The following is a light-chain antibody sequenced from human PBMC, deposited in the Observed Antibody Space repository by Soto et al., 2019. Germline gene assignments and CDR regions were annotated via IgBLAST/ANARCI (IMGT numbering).Light chain of an antibody. V-gene: IGLV2-8*01. J-gene: IGLJ1*01. CDR1: KNDIGVYDF. CDR3: KSYAGSNTYV. CDR2: EVV. Sequence: QSLLCKPPSSSGSRGESVTISCTGTKNDIGVYDFVSWYQHHPGKAPRLIIYEVVQRPSGVPDRFSGSKSGNTASLTVSGLQAADEADYCCKSYAGSNTYVFGSGTKVTVL.